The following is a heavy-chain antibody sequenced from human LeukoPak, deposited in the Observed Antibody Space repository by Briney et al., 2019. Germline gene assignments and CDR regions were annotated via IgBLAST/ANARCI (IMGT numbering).Heavy chain of an antibody. CDR2: IYTSGST. J-gene: IGHJ4*02. CDR3: ARDNGYSSSWYGNYYFDY. D-gene: IGHD6-13*01. CDR1: GGSISSYY. Sequence: SETLSLTCTVSGGSISSYYWSWIRQPAGKGLEWIGRIYTSGSTNYNPSLKSRVTMSVDTSKNQFSLKLSSVTAADTAVYYRARDNGYSSSWYGNYYFDYWGQGTLVTVSS. V-gene: IGHV4-4*07.